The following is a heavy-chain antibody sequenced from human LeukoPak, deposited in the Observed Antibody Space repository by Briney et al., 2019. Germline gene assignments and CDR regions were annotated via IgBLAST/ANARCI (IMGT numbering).Heavy chain of an antibody. CDR2: IYPGDSDT. CDR1: GYSFSTYW. V-gene: IGHV5-51*01. J-gene: IGHJ3*02. Sequence: GESLKISCKGSGYSFSTYWIAWGRQMPAKGLEWMGIIYPGDSDTRYSPSFQGQVTISADKSISTAYLQWSSLKASDTAMYYCARRGYRSGANALDIWGQGTMVTVSS. D-gene: IGHD6-19*01. CDR3: ARRGYRSGANALDI.